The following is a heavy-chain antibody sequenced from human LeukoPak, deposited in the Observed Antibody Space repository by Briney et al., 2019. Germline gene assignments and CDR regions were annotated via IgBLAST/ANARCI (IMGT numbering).Heavy chain of an antibody. CDR1: GGTFSSYA. CDR2: IIPILGIA. V-gene: IGHV1-69*04. J-gene: IGHJ3*01. CDR3: ARVVGYYYGSGSQ. Sequence: SVKVSCKASGGTFSSYAISWVRQAPGQGLEWMGRIIPILGIANYAQKFQGRVTITADKSTSTAYMELSSLRSEDTAVYYCARVVGYYYGSGSQWGQGTMVTVSS. D-gene: IGHD3-10*01.